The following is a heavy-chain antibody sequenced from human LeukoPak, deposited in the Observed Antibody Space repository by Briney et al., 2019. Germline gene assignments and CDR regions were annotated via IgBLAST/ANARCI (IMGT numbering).Heavy chain of an antibody. D-gene: IGHD6-13*01. CDR3: ARSAGTGYNWFDP. V-gene: IGHV1-69*13. Sequence: SVKVSCKASGGTFSSYAISWVRQAPGQGLEWMGGIIPIFGTANYAQKFQGRVTITADESTSTAYMELSSLRSEDTAVYYCARSAGTGYNWFDPWAREPWSPSPQ. CDR2: IIPIFGTA. J-gene: IGHJ5*02. CDR1: GGTFSSYA.